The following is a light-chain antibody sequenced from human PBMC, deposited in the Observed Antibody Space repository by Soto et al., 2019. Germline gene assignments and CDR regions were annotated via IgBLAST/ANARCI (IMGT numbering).Light chain of an antibody. J-gene: IGKJ1*01. Sequence: EILMTQSPATLPVSPGERATLSCRASQSVSANLAWYQHKPGQAPRLLTYGTSTRATGIPARFSGSGSGTHFILSISSLQSEDFAIYYCQQYSDWPRTFGQGTKVDIK. CDR2: GTS. V-gene: IGKV3-15*01. CDR1: QSVSAN. CDR3: QQYSDWPRT.